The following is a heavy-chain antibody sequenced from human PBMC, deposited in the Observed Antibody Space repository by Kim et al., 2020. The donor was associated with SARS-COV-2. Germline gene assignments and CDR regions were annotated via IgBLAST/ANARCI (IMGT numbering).Heavy chain of an antibody. J-gene: IGHJ4*02. V-gene: IGHV4-34*01. Sequence: SETLSLTCAVYGGSFSGYYWSWIRQPPGKGLEWIGEINHSGSTNYNPSLKSRVTISVDTSKNQFSLKLSSVTAADTAVYYCARARGFYYYDSSGYHDYWGQGTLVTVSS. CDR1: GGSFSGYY. D-gene: IGHD3-22*01. CDR2: INHSGST. CDR3: ARARGFYYYDSSGYHDY.